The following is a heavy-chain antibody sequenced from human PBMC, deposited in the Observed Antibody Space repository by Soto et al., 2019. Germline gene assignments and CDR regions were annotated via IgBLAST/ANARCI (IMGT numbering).Heavy chain of an antibody. CDR2: INSDGSST. J-gene: IGHJ4*02. CDR1: GFTFSSYW. D-gene: IGHD2-15*01. Sequence: EVQLVESGGGLVQPGGSLRLSCAASGFTFSSYWMHWVRQAPGKGLVWVSRINSDGSSTIYAESVKGRFTISRDNAKNTLYLQMNSLRAEDTAVYYCARTYCSGGSCFFDYWGQGTLVTVSS. V-gene: IGHV3-74*01. CDR3: ARTYCSGGSCFFDY.